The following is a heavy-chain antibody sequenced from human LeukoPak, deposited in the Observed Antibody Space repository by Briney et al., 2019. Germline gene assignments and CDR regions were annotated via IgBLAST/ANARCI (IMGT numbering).Heavy chain of an antibody. Sequence: PSETLSLTCAVYGGSFSGYYWSWIRQPPGKGLEWIGEINHSGSTNYNPSLKSRVTISVDTSKKQFSLKLSSVTAADTAVYYCARARDFWSGYSLYYFDYWGQGTLVTVSS. CDR2: INHSGST. D-gene: IGHD3-3*01. CDR1: GGSFSGYY. J-gene: IGHJ4*02. CDR3: ARARDFWSGYSLYYFDY. V-gene: IGHV4-34*01.